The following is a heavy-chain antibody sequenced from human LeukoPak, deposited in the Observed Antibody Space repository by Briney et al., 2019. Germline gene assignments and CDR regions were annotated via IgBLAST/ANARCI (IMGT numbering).Heavy chain of an antibody. V-gene: IGHV3-23*01. D-gene: IGHD1-26*01. CDR1: GFTFSSYG. Sequence: PGGSLRLSCAASGFTFSSYGMNWVRQAPGKGLEWVASFSASGGTTYYADSVKGRFTTSRGNSKSTLNVQMNSLRAEDTAVYYCAKADYSGSYYFDYWGQGTLVTVSS. J-gene: IGHJ4*02. CDR3: AKADYSGSYYFDY. CDR2: FSASGGTT.